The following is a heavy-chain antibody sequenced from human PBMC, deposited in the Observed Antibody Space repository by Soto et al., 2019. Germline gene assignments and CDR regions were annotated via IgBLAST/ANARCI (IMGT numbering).Heavy chain of an antibody. CDR2: IYPGDSDA. CDR1: GYDFSSYW. D-gene: IGHD2-2*01. CDR3: ARLFCSSSTCDSWFDP. Sequence: PXGSLKISCKAYGYDFSSYWIGWVRQMPGKGLEWMGVIYPGDSDARYSPSFKGQVTISADKSDSTAYLQWGSLKASDTAMYYCARLFCSSSTCDSWFDPWGQGTLVTVSS. V-gene: IGHV5-51*01. J-gene: IGHJ5*02.